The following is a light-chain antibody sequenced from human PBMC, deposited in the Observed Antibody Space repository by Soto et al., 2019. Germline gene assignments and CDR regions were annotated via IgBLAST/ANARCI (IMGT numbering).Light chain of an antibody. V-gene: IGKV3-15*01. CDR3: QPYHNWPFT. CDR1: QSVTSN. J-gene: IGKJ3*01. Sequence: EIVLTQSPGTLSSSPGERVTLSCRASQSVTSNYLAWYQQKPGQSPRLLINGASTRATGVPARFSGSGSGTAFTLTISSLQSEDSAVYFCQPYHNWPFTFGPGTKVDIK. CDR2: GAS.